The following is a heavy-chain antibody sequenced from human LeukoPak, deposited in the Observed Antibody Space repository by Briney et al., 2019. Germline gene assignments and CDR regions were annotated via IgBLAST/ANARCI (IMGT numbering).Heavy chain of an antibody. CDR3: ARDGSSGWFGVFDY. Sequence: GASVKVSCKASGYTFTSYYIHWVRQAPGQGLEWMGIINPSVGSTSYEQKFQGRVTMTRDTSTSTVYMELSSLRSEDTAVYYCARDGSSGWFGVFDYWGQGTLVTVSS. D-gene: IGHD6-19*01. CDR2: INPSVGST. V-gene: IGHV1-46*01. J-gene: IGHJ4*02. CDR1: GYTFTSYY.